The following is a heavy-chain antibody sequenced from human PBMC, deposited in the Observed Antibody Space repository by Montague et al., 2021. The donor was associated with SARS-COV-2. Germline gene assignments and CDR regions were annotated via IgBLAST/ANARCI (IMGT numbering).Heavy chain of an antibody. J-gene: IGHJ3*02. Sequence: TLSLTCTVSGGSISSGGYYWSWIRQHPGKGLEWIGYIYYSGSTYYNPSLKSRVTISVDTSKSQFSLKLSSVTAADTAVYYCARGRVLTIFGVVGAFDIWGQGTMVTVSS. V-gene: IGHV4-31*03. CDR3: ARGRVLTIFGVVGAFDI. CDR2: IYYSGST. D-gene: IGHD3-3*01. CDR1: GGSISSGGYY.